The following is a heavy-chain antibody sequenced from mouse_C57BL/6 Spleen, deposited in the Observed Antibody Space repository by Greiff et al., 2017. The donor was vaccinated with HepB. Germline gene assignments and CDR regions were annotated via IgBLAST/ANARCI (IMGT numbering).Heavy chain of an antibody. CDR3: ARGDYFSNYVGFFDY. CDR1: GFTFSDYG. D-gene: IGHD2-5*01. V-gene: IGHV5-17*01. Sequence: VQLKESGGGLVKPGGSLKLSCAASGFTFSDYGMHWVRQAPEKGLEWVAYISSGSSTIYYADTVKGRFTISRDNAKNTLFLQMTSLRSEDTAMYYCARGDYFSNYVGFFDYWGQGTTLTVSS. J-gene: IGHJ2*01. CDR2: ISSGSSTI.